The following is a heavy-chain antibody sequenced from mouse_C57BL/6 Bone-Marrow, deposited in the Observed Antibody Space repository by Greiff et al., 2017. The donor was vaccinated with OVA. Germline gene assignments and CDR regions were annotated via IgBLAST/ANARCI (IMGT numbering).Heavy chain of an antibody. J-gene: IGHJ1*03. CDR3: ARRSYYSNYDWYFDV. V-gene: IGHV1-63*01. D-gene: IGHD2-5*01. CDR2: IYPGGGYT. CDR1: GYTFTNYW. Sequence: QVQLQQSGAELVRPGTSVKMSCKASGYTFTNYWIGWAKQRPGHGLEWIGDIYPGGGYTNYNEKFKGKATLTEDKSSSTAYMQFSSLTSEDSSIYYCARRSYYSNYDWYFDVWGTGTTVTVSS.